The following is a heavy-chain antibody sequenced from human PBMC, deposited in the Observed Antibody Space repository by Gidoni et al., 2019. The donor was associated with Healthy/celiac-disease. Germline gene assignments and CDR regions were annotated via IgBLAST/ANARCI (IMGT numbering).Heavy chain of an antibody. D-gene: IGHD1-26*01. CDR3: ARQHARSYYLHY. J-gene: IGHJ4*02. CDR1: GSSISSGYY. Sequence: QVQLQDSGPGLVKPSETLSLTSPVSGSSISSGYYWGWIRQPPGKGLEWIGSIYHSGSTYYNPSLKSRVTISVDTSKNQFSLKLSSVTAADTAVYYCARQHARSYYLHYWGQGTLVTVSS. CDR2: IYHSGST. V-gene: IGHV4-38-2*01.